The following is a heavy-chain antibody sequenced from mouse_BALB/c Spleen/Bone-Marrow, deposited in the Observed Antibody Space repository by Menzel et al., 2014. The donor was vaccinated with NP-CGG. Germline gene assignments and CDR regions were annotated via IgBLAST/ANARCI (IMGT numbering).Heavy chain of an antibody. Sequence: VQLEESGPGLVAPSQSLSITCTISGFSLASYGVHWVRQPPGKGLEWLGVMWAGGSTNYNSALMSKLSISKDNSESQVFLKMNSLQTHDTAMYYCARGSYFYSMDYWGQGTSGTVSS. V-gene: IGHV2-9*02. CDR1: GFSLASYG. J-gene: IGHJ4*01. CDR2: MWAGGST. CDR3: ARGSYFYSMDY.